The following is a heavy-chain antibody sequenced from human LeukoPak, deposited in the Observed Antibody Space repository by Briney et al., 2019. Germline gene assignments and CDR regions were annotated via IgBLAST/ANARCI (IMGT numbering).Heavy chain of an antibody. CDR2: IYHSGST. D-gene: IGHD2-21*01. CDR1: GYSISSGYY. Sequence: SETLSLTCAVSGYSISSGYYWGWIRQPPGKGLEWIGSIYHSGSTYYNLSLKSRVTISVDTSKNQFSLKLSSVTAADTAVYYCARHACGGDCYGHFNAFDIWGQGTMVTVSS. J-gene: IGHJ3*02. V-gene: IGHV4-38-2*01. CDR3: ARHACGGDCYGHFNAFDI.